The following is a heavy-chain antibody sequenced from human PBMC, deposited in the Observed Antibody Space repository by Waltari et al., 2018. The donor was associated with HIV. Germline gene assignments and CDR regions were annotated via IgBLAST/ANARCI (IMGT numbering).Heavy chain of an antibody. CDR1: GFTFSSYG. CDR3: ASLGHCSSTSCYTRIRGMDV. Sequence: QVQLVESGGGVVQPGRSLRLSCAASGFTFSSYGMHWVRQAPGKGLEWVAGIWYDGSNKYYADSVKGRFTISRDNSKNTLYLQMNSLRAEDAAVYYCASLGHCSSTSCYTRIRGMDVWGQGTTVTVSS. D-gene: IGHD2-2*02. V-gene: IGHV3-33*01. CDR2: IWYDGSNK. J-gene: IGHJ6*02.